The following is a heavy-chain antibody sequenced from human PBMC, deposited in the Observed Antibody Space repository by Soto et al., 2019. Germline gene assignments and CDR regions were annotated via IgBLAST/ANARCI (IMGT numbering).Heavy chain of an antibody. D-gene: IGHD4-17*01. CDR3: ERALSVKPSYYYYMDF. CDR2: INSDGSST. CDR1: GFTFSSYW. V-gene: IGHV3-74*01. J-gene: IGHJ6*03. Sequence: GGSLRLSCAASGFTFSSYWMHWVRQAPGKGLVWVSRINSDGSSTSYADSVKGRFTISRDNAKNTLYLQMNSLRAEDTAVYYCERALSVKPSYYYYMDFWGTATPATVSS.